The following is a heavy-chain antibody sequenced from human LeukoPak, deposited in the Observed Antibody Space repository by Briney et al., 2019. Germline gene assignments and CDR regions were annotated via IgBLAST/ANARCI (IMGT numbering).Heavy chain of an antibody. D-gene: IGHD7-27*01. V-gene: IGHV3-23*01. CDR3: ARRGDNWGFFDY. Sequence: GGSLRLSCAASGFTFSSYVMNWVRQAPGKGLEWASSISDSGDDTYFADSVKGRFTISRDNSRNTLHLQMNSLRAEDTAVYYCARRGDNWGFFDYWGQGTLVTVSS. CDR2: ISDSGDDT. J-gene: IGHJ4*02. CDR1: GFTFSSYV.